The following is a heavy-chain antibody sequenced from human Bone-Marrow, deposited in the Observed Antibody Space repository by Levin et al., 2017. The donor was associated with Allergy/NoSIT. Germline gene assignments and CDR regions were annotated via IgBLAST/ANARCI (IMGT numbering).Heavy chain of an antibody. V-gene: IGHV3-23*01. D-gene: IGHD3-16*01. CDR3: AKGLGSRVYTTQYFDF. J-gene: IGHJ4*02. CDR1: GLTFSSYA. CDR2: TSGSGGLT. Sequence: GGSLRLSCAASGLTFSSYAMSWVRQAPGKGLEWVSGTSGSGGLTYYADSVKGRFTVSRDNSKNTLYLQVNSLRADDTAVYYCAKGLGSRVYTTQYFDFWGQGTLVTVSS.